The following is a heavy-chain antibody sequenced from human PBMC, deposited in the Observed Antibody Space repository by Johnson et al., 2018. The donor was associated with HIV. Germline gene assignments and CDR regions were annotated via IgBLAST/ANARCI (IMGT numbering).Heavy chain of an antibody. CDR1: GFTFSSYA. Sequence: QVQLVESGGGVVQPGGSLRLSCAASGFTFSSYAIHWVRQAPGKGLEWVAVISYDGSNKYYADSVKGRFTISRDNSKNTLYLQMNSLRAEDTAVYYCAKGHYYDSSDYYNQRYAFDIWGQGTMVTVSS. V-gene: IGHV3-30*04. CDR2: ISYDGSNK. D-gene: IGHD3-22*01. J-gene: IGHJ3*02. CDR3: AKGHYYDSSDYYNQRYAFDI.